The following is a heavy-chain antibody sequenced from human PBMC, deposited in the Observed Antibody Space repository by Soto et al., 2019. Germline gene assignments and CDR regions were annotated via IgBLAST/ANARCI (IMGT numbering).Heavy chain of an antibody. Sequence: GGSLRLSCAASGFTFSSYAMSWVRQAPGKGLEWVSAISGSGGSTYYADSVKGRFTISRDNSKDTLYLQMNSLRAEDTAVYYRVNTIGSGSYGSFAYWGQGTLVTVSS. V-gene: IGHV3-23*01. J-gene: IGHJ4*02. D-gene: IGHD1-26*01. CDR2: ISGSGGST. CDR3: VNTIGSGSYGSFAY. CDR1: GFTFSSYA.